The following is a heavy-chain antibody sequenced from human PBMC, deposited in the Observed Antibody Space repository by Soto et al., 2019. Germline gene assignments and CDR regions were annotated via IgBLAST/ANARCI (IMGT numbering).Heavy chain of an antibody. D-gene: IGHD3-10*01. Sequence: QVQLVESGGGVVQPGRSLRLSCVASGFTFSSYGMHWVRQAPGKGLEWVALIWYDGSNKNYADSVKGRFTISRDDSKNTLYLQMNSLRAEDTAVYYCARDAYLGSGSYAYWGQGTLVTVSS. J-gene: IGHJ4*02. V-gene: IGHV3-33*01. CDR3: ARDAYLGSGSYAY. CDR1: GFTFSSYG. CDR2: IWYDGSNK.